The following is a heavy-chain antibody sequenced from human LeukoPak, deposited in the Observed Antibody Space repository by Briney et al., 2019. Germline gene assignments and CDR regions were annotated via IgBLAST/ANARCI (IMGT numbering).Heavy chain of an antibody. J-gene: IGHJ3*02. CDR3: ARVMYPQFSAFDI. CDR1: GGSFSGYY. Sequence: SGTLSPTCAVYGGSFSGYYWSWIRQPPGKGLEWIGEINHSGSTNYNPSLKSRVTISVDTSKNQFSLKLSSVTAADTAVYYCARVMYPQFSAFDIWGQGTMVTVSS. CDR2: INHSGST. V-gene: IGHV4-34*01. D-gene: IGHD2-8*01.